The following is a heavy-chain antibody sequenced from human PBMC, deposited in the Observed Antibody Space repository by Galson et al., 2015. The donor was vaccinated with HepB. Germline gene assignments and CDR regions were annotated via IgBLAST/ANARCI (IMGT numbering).Heavy chain of an antibody. D-gene: IGHD2-2*02. CDR2: TYYRSKWNT. Sequence: CAISGDSVSSTNAAWNWLRQSPSRGLEWLGRTYYRSKWNTDYAVSEQGRLIIDPDSSKNQFSLHLNSVTPEDSAVYYCARDGHTATYYLDYWGQGTLVTVSS. V-gene: IGHV6-1*01. CDR3: ARDGHTATYYLDY. J-gene: IGHJ4*02. CDR1: GDSVSSTNAA.